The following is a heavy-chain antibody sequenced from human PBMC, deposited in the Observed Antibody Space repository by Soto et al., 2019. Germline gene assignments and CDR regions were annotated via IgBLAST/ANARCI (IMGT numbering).Heavy chain of an antibody. J-gene: IGHJ5*02. V-gene: IGHV1-69*13. D-gene: IGHD3-22*01. CDR3: ARGHSGYYYSGVVDWFDP. Sequence: SVKVSCKASGGTFSSYSISWVRQAPGQGLEWMGGIIPIFGTANYAQKFQGRVTITADESTSTAYMELSSLRSEDTAVYYCARGHSGYYYSGVVDWFDPWGQGTLVTVSS. CDR2: IIPIFGTA. CDR1: GGTFSSYS.